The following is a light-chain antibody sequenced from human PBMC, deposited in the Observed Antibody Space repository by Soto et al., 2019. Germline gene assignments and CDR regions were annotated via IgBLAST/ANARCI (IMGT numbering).Light chain of an antibody. Sequence: EIVMTQSPATLSVSPGERATLSCRASQSVSINLAWYQQKPGQAPRLLIYTTSSRATGVPDRFSGSGSGTDFTLTISSLQSEDFAVYYCQQYNDWPPGTFGQGTKVDI. CDR1: QSVSIN. CDR3: QQYNDWPPGT. CDR2: TTS. V-gene: IGKV3D-15*01. J-gene: IGKJ1*01.